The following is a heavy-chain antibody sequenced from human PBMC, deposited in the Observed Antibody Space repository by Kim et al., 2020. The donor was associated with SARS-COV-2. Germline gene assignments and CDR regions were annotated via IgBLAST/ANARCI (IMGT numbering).Heavy chain of an antibody. Sequence: GGSLRLSCAASGFTFSSYWMNWVRQGPGKGLVWVSRIKGDGSDTNYADFVKGRFTISRDNAKNTLHLQLNSLGVEDTATYYCARGSFQQWFDHWGQGTLVTVSS. CDR3: ARGSFQQWFDH. J-gene: IGHJ5*02. D-gene: IGHD6-13*01. CDR1: GFTFSSYW. CDR2: IKGDGSDT. V-gene: IGHV3-74*01.